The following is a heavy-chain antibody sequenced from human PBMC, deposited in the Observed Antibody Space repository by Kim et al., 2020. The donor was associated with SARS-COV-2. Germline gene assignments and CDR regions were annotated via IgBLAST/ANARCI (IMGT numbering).Heavy chain of an antibody. J-gene: IGHJ4*02. D-gene: IGHD5-12*01. CDR3: AKAIEMATITLGY. V-gene: IGHV3-30*18. Sequence: GGSLRLSCAASGFTFSSYGMHWVRQAPGKGLEWVAVISYDGSNKYYADSVKGRFTISRDNSKNTLYLQMNSLRAEDTAVYYCAKAIEMATITLGYWGQGTLVTVSS. CDR2: ISYDGSNK. CDR1: GFTFSSYG.